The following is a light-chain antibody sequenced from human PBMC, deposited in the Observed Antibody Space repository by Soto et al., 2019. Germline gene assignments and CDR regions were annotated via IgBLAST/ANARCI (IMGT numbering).Light chain of an antibody. CDR3: QQRSNWPRALT. CDR1: QSVSSC. V-gene: IGKV3-11*01. Sequence: EIVLTQSPATLSLSPGERATLSCRASQSVSSCLAWYQQKPGQAPRLLIYDASNRATGIPARFSGSGSGTDFTLTISSLEPEDFAVYYCQQRSNWPRALTFGGGTKVDIK. CDR2: DAS. J-gene: IGKJ4*01.